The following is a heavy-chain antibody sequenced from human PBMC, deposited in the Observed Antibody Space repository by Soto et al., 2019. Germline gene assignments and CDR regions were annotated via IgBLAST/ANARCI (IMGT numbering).Heavy chain of an antibody. CDR3: ARRERQPQRDY. CDR1: GGSISSGPYS. J-gene: IGHJ4*02. CDR2: IYHSGST. V-gene: IGHV4-30-2*01. Sequence: TLSLTCSGSGGSISSGPYSWTWIRQPPGKGLEWIGYIYHSGSTYYNPSLKSRVTISVDRSKNQFSLKLSSVTDADTAMYYCARRERQPQRDYRGQGTLVTVSS. D-gene: IGHD6-25*01.